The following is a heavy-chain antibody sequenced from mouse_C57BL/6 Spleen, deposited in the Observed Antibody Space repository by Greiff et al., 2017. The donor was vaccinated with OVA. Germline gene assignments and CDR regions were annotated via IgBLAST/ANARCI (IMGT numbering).Heavy chain of an antibody. V-gene: IGHV1-72*01. D-gene: IGHD2-10*02. CDR3: ARSGGYGNYYAMDY. J-gene: IGHJ4*01. CDR2: IDPYSGGT. CDR1: GYTFTSYG. Sequence: QVQLQQSGAELVKPGASVKLSCKASGYTFTSYGMHWVKQRPGRGLEWIGRIDPYSGGTKYNEKFKSKAILTVDKPSSTAYMQLSNLTSEDSAVYYCARSGGYGNYYAMDYWGQGTSVTVSS.